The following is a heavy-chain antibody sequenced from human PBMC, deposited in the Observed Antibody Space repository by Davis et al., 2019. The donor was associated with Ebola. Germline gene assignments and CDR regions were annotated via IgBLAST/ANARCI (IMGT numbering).Heavy chain of an antibody. CDR2: IYSGGST. Sequence: GESLKISCAASGFTVSSNYMSWVRQAPGKGLEWVSVIYSGGSTYYADSVKGRFTISRDNSKNTLYLQMNSLRAEDTAVYYCAVNYYYYYGMDVWGQGTTVTVSS. J-gene: IGHJ6*02. V-gene: IGHV3-66*01. CDR1: GFTVSSNY. CDR3: AVNYYYYYGMDV.